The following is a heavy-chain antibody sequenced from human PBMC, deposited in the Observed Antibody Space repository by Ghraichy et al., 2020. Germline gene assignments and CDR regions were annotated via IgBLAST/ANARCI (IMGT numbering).Heavy chain of an antibody. V-gene: IGHV3-74*01. Sequence: GALRLSCAASGFTFSSYWMHWVRQAPGKGLVWVSRINSDGSSTSYADSVKGRFTISRDNAKNTLYLQMNSLRAEDTAVYYCARGIVVPAANSYGMDVWGQGTTVTVSS. J-gene: IGHJ6*02. CDR2: INSDGSST. CDR1: GFTFSSYW. CDR3: ARGIVVPAANSYGMDV. D-gene: IGHD2-2*01.